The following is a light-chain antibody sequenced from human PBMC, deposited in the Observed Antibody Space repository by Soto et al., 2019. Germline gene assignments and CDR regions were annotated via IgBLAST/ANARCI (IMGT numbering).Light chain of an antibody. CDR2: GAS. CDR1: QSVSSSY. CDR3: QLYGSSPPRT. J-gene: IGKJ1*01. V-gene: IGKV3-20*01. Sequence: EIVLTQSPGTLSLSPGERATLSCRAIQSVSSSYLGWYQQKPGQAPRLLIYGASSRATGIPDRFSGSGSGTDFTLTIARLEPEYFAVYYCQLYGSSPPRTFGQGTKVEIK.